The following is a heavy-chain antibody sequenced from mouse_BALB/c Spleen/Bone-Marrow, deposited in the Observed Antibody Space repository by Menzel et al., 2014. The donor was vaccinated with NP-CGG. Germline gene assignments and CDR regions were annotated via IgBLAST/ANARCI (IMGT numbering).Heavy chain of an antibody. J-gene: IGHJ3*01. V-gene: IGHV1-7*01. CDR3: ARYHYGYDGFAY. CDR1: GYTFTSYW. D-gene: IGHD2-2*01. CDR2: INPSTGYT. Sequence: VQLQQSGAELAKPGASVKMSCKASGYTFTSYWMHWVKQRPGQGLEWIGYINPSTGYTEYNQKFKDKATLTADKSSSTAYMRLSSLTSEDSAVYYCARYHYGYDGFAYWGQGTLVTVSA.